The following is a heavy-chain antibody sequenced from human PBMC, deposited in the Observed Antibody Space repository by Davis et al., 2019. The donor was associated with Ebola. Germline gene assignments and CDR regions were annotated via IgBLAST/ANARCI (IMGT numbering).Heavy chain of an antibody. Sequence: PGGSLRLSCAASGFTFSSYWMSWVRQAPGKGLEWVANIKQDGSEKYYVDSVKGRFTISRDNAKNSLYLQMNSLRAEDTAVYYCATSANYYGSGTDYWGQGTLVTVSS. J-gene: IGHJ4*02. CDR2: IKQDGSEK. CDR1: GFTFSSYW. D-gene: IGHD3-10*01. CDR3: ATSANYYGSGTDY. V-gene: IGHV3-7*03.